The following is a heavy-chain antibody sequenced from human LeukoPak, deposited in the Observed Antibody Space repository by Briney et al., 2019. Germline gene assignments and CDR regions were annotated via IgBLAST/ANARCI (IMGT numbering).Heavy chain of an antibody. CDR3: VRVSPGNYGSGDFGA. V-gene: IGHV3-7*01. CDR1: GFTFRTHG. D-gene: IGHD3-10*01. CDR2: IMQDGSEQ. J-gene: IGHJ1*01. Sequence: PGGSLRLSCAASGFTFRTHGMHWVRQAPGKGLEWVASIMQDGSEQHYVDSVRGRFTISRDNAKNSLYLQMDSLRADDTAIYYCVRVSPGNYGSGDFGAWGQGTLVTVSS.